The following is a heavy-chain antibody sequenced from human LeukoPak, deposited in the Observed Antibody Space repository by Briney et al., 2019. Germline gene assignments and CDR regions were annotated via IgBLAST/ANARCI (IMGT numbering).Heavy chain of an antibody. V-gene: IGHV4-61*01. J-gene: IGHJ3*02. CDR2: IYHSGST. CDR1: GGSVSSGSYY. CDR3: ARGGALGYCSSTSCYGSNAFDI. D-gene: IGHD2-2*01. Sequence: SETLSLTCTVSGGSVSSGSYYWSWIRQPPGKGLEWIGYIYHSGSTNYNPSLKSRVTISVDTSKNQFSLKLSSVTAADTAVHYCARGGALGYCSSTSCYGSNAFDIWGQGTMVTVSS.